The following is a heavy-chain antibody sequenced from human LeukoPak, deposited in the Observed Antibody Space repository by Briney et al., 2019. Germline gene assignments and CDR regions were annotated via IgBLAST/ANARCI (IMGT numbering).Heavy chain of an antibody. V-gene: IGHV1-2*02. CDR2: INPNSGGT. Sequence: ASVKVSCKASGSTFTGYFIHWVRQAPGQGLEWMGWINPNSGGTNYAQKFQGRVTMTRDTSISTAYMELSRLRSDDTAVYYCAREGSAAEADDAFDIWGQGTMVTVSS. CDR3: AREGSAAEADDAFDI. CDR1: GSTFTGYF. D-gene: IGHD3-10*01. J-gene: IGHJ3*02.